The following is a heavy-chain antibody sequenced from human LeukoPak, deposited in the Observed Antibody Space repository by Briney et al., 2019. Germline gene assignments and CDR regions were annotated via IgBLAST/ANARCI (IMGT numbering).Heavy chain of an antibody. CDR1: GFTFSSYG. D-gene: IGHD1-26*01. CDR3: ASYIVGPTLDY. Sequence: GGSLRLSCAASGFTFSSYGMSWVRQAPGKGLEWVSAISGSGGSTYYADSVKGRFTISRDNSKNTLYLQMNSLRAEDTAVYSCASYIVGPTLDYWGQGTLVTVSS. CDR2: ISGSGGST. V-gene: IGHV3-23*01. J-gene: IGHJ4*02.